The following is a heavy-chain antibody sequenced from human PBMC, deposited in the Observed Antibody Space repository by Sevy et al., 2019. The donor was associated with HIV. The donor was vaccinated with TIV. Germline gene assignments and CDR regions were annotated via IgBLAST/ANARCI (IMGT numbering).Heavy chain of an antibody. CDR3: ARERGSYYYYGMDV. D-gene: IGHD3-10*01. J-gene: IGHJ6*02. V-gene: IGHV4-4*07. CDR1: GGSISSYY. CDR2: IYTSGST. Sequence: SETLSLTCAVSGGSISSYYWSWIRQPAGKGLEWIGRIYTSGSTNYNPALKSRVTMSVDTSKNQFSLKLSSVTAADTAVYYFARERGSYYYYGMDVWGQGTTVTVSS.